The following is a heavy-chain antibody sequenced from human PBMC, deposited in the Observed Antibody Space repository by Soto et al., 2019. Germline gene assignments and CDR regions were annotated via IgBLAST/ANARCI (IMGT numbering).Heavy chain of an antibody. CDR3: ARDSRGGYDFYYYYGMDV. V-gene: IGHV4-30-4*01. D-gene: IGHD5-12*01. CDR1: GGSISSGDYY. Sequence: SETLSLTCTVYGGSISSGDYYWSWIRQPPGKGLEWIGYIYYSGSTYYNPSLKSRVTISVDTSKNQFSLKLSSVTAADTAVYYCARDSRGGYDFYYYYGMDVWGQGTTVTVSS. CDR2: IYYSGST. J-gene: IGHJ6*02.